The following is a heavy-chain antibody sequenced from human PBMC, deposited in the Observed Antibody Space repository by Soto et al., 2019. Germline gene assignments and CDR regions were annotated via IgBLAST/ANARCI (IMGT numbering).Heavy chain of an antibody. Sequence: QDQLVQSGVEVKKPGASVKVSCKASGYSFTNYGITWVRQAPGQGFEWMGWISAYNGNTNYAQKFQGRVTMTTHASTGTAYLELRSLRSDDTAVYYCARDRGVAPPVAGNTHYYYYMDVWGKGTTVTVSS. V-gene: IGHV1-18*01. J-gene: IGHJ6*03. CDR1: GYSFTNYG. CDR2: ISAYNGNT. CDR3: ARDRGVAPPVAGNTHYYYYMDV. D-gene: IGHD6-19*01.